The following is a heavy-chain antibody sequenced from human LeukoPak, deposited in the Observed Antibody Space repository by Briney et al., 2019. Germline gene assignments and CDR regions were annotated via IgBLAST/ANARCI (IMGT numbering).Heavy chain of an antibody. CDR2: INPNSGGT. D-gene: IGHD6-19*01. Sequence: APVKVSCKASGYTFTGYYMHWVRQAPGQGLEWMGWINPNSGGTNYAQKFQGRVTMTRDTSISTAYMELSRLRSDDTAVYYCARQWLVLSAFDIWGQGTMVTVSS. CDR3: ARQWLVLSAFDI. V-gene: IGHV1-2*02. CDR1: GYTFTGYY. J-gene: IGHJ3*02.